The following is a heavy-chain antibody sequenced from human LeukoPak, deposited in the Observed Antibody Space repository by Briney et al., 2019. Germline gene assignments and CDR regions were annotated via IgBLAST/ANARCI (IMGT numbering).Heavy chain of an antibody. CDR3: AKLDLSHLYSSGYLDS. CDR1: GFTVSSNY. Sequence: GGSLRLSCAASGFTVSSNYMSWVRQAPGKGLEWVSGIGASGPSTFFADSVKGRFAISRDNSKKTLYLQMNRLRGDDTAVYYCAKLDLSHLYSSGYLDSWGQGTLVTVSS. J-gene: IGHJ4*02. V-gene: IGHV3-23*01. CDR2: IGASGPST. D-gene: IGHD6-19*01.